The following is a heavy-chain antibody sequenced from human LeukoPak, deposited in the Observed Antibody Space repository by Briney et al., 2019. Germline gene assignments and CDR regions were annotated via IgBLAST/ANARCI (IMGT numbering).Heavy chain of an antibody. D-gene: IGHD5-18*01. Sequence: GGSLRLSCAASGFTFSSHAMHWVRQAPGKGLEYVSAISSNGGSTYYANSVKGRFTISRDNSKSTLSLQMISLRAEDTALYYCAKGLKTAVGPYMGYHYYMDVWGKGTTVTVSS. CDR3: AKGLKTAVGPYMGYHYYMDV. CDR2: ISSNGGST. J-gene: IGHJ6*03. CDR1: GFTFSSHA. V-gene: IGHV3-64*01.